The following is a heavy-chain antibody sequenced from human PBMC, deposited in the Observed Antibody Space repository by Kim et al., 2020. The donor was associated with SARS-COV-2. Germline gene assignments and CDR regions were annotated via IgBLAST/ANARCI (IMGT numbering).Heavy chain of an antibody. Sequence: YAQGFTGRFVFSLDTSVSTAYLQISSLKAEDTAVYYCAREQLEPPEKIDYWGQGTLVTVSS. V-gene: IGHV7-4-1*02. CDR3: AREQLEPPEKIDY. D-gene: IGHD1-1*01. J-gene: IGHJ4*02.